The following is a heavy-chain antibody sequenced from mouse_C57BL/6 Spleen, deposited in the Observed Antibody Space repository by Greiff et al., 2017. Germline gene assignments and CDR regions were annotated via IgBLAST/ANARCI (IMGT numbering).Heavy chain of an antibody. CDR1: GYTFTDYY. CDR2: INPYNGGT. CDR3: ARSYGKGYFDV. V-gene: IGHV1-19*01. D-gene: IGHD2-1*01. Sequence: VQLQQSGPVLVKPGASVKMSCKASGYTFTDYYMNWVKQSHGKSLEWIGVINPYNGGTSYNQKFKGKATLTVDKSSSTAYMELNSLTSEDSAVYYCARSYGKGYFDVWGTGTTVTVSS. J-gene: IGHJ1*03.